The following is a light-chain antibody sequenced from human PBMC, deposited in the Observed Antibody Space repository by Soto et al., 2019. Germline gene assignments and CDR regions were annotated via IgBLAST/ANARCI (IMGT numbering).Light chain of an antibody. Sequence: QSVLTQPPSVSGAPGQRVTISCTGSSSNIGAGYDVHWYQQLPGTAPKLLIHGNSNRPSGVPDRFLGSKSGTSASLAITGLQAEDEADYYCQSYDSSLSGSVFGGGTKLTVL. J-gene: IGLJ2*01. CDR1: SSNIGAGYD. V-gene: IGLV1-40*01. CDR2: GNS. CDR3: QSYDSSLSGSV.